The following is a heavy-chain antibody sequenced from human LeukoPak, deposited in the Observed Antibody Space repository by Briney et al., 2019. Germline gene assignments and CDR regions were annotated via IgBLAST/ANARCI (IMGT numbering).Heavy chain of an antibody. Sequence: GGSLRLSCAASGFTFSSYAMHWVRQAPGKGLEWVTIISYDGTNKYYADSVKGRFTISRDNSKNTLFLQMNSLRAEDTAVYYCAKGRVDRDGYNYIGEWFDYWGQGTLVTVSS. CDR3: AKGRVDRDGYNYIGEWFDY. CDR1: GFTFSSYA. V-gene: IGHV3-30*04. D-gene: IGHD5-24*01. CDR2: ISYDGTNK. J-gene: IGHJ4*02.